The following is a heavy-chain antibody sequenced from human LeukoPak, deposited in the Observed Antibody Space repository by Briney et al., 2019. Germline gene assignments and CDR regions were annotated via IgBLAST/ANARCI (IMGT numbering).Heavy chain of an antibody. J-gene: IGHJ4*02. CDR3: ARADSSSWYPMTFDY. V-gene: IGHV3-30*03. CDR1: GFTFSSYS. CDR2: ISYDGSNK. Sequence: GGSLRLSCAASGFTFSSYSMNWVRQAPGKGLEWVAVISYDGSNKYYADSVKGRFTISRDNSKNTLYLQMNSLRAEDTAVYYCARADSSSWYPMTFDYWGQGTLVTVSS. D-gene: IGHD6-13*01.